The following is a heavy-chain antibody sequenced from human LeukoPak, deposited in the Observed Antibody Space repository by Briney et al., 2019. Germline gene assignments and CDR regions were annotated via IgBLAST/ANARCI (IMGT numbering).Heavy chain of an antibody. V-gene: IGHV4-4*02. CDR1: GGSISSSNW. J-gene: IGHJ3*02. Sequence: SETLSLTCAVSGGSISSSNWWSWVRQPPGKGLEWIGEIYHSGSTNYNPSLKSRVTISVDKSKNQFSLKLSSVTAADTAVYYCARGRRGIQLWPRASDAFDIWGQGTMVTVSS. CDR2: IYHSGST. CDR3: ARGRRGIQLWPRASDAFDI. D-gene: IGHD5-18*01.